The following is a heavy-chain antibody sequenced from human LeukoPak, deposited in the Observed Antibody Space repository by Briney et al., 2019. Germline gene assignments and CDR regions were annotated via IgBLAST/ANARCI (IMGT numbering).Heavy chain of an antibody. D-gene: IGHD6-19*01. V-gene: IGHV4-59*12. Sequence: PSETLSLTCTVSGGSISSYYWSWIRQPPGKGLEWIGYIYYSGSTNYNPSLKSRVTIAVDTSKNQFSLKLSSVTAADTAVYYCARGTVYTYGQWLRSDLRYWGQGTLVTVSS. CDR2: IYYSGST. CDR3: ARGTVYTYGQWLRSDLRY. J-gene: IGHJ4*02. CDR1: GGSISSYY.